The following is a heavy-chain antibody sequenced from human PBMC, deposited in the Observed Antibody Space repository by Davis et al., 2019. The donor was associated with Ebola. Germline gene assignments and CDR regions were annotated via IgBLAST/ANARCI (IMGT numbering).Heavy chain of an antibody. D-gene: IGHD3-22*01. Sequence: PGGSLRLSCPASGFTVSSNYMSCVRQPPGKGLEWVSVIYSGGSTYYADSVKGRFTISRDNSKNTPYLQMNSLRAEDTAVYYCARDRAYYDSSGYYSSPAGYWGQGTLVTVSS. CDR1: GFTVSSNY. J-gene: IGHJ4*02. CDR3: ARDRAYYDSSGYYSSPAGY. V-gene: IGHV3-66*01. CDR2: IYSGGST.